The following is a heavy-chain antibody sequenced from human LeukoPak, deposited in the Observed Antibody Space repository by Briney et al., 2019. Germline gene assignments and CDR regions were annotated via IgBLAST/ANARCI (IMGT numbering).Heavy chain of an antibody. V-gene: IGHV4-59*12. J-gene: IGHJ4*02. D-gene: IGHD3-10*01. CDR3: ARALWFGEFPVDY. CDR2: IYYSGST. Sequence: PSETLSLTCTVSGGSISSYYWSWIRQPPGKGLEWIGYIYYSGSTNYNPSLKSRVTISVDTSKNQFSLKLSSVTAADTAVYYCARALWFGEFPVDYWGQGTLVTVSS. CDR1: GGSISSYY.